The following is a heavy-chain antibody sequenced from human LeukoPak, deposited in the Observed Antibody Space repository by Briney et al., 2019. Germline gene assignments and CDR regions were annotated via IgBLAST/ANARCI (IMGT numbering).Heavy chain of an antibody. CDR2: IIPIFGTA. J-gene: IGHJ4*02. V-gene: IGHV1-69*13. CDR3: AVDLARYNWNLRNFYFDY. D-gene: IGHD1-7*01. Sequence: ASVKVSCKASGYTFINYGISWVRQAPGQGLEWMGGIIPIFGTANYAQKFQGRVTITADESTSTAYMELSSLRSEDTAVYYCAVDLARYNWNLRNFYFDYWGQGTLVTVSS. CDR1: GYTFINYG.